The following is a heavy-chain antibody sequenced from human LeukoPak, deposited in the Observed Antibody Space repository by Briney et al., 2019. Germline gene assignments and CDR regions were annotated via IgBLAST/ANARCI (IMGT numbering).Heavy chain of an antibody. J-gene: IGHJ5*02. CDR3: ARGKNRFLEWTQYNWFDP. CDR1: GFTFSSYG. V-gene: IGHV3-23*01. Sequence: PGGSLRLSCAASGFTFSSYGMSWVRQAPGKGLEWVSGISGSGGSTYYADSVKGRFTISRDDSKNTLYLQMNSLRAEDTAVYYCARGKNRFLEWTQYNWFDPWGQGTLVTVSS. CDR2: ISGSGGST. D-gene: IGHD3-3*01.